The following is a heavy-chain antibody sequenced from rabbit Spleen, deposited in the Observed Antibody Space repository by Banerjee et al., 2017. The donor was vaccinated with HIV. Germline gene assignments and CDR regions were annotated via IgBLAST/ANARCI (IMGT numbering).Heavy chain of an antibody. V-gene: IGHV1S40*01. CDR3: VRGASSSGYYSL. CDR2: IAGSSSGFT. CDR1: RFSFSSSDY. J-gene: IGHJ4*01. D-gene: IGHD1-1*01. Sequence: QSLEESGGGLVQPEGSLTLTCKASRFSFSSSDYICWVRQAPGKGLEWISCIAGSSSGFTYYATWAKGRFTISKTSSTTMTLQMTSLTAADTATYFCVRGASSSGYYSLWGPGTLVTVS.